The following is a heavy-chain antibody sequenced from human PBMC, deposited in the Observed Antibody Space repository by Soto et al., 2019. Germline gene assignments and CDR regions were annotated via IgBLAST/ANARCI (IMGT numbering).Heavy chain of an antibody. D-gene: IGHD3-22*01. Sequence: ASVKVSCKASGYTFTSYAMHWVRQAPGQRLEWMGWINAGNGNTKYSQKFQGRVTITRDTSASTAYMELSSLRSEDTAVYYCARGSVSKDYYDSSGYNDYWGQGTLVTVSS. CDR2: INAGNGNT. V-gene: IGHV1-3*01. J-gene: IGHJ4*02. CDR1: GYTFTSYA. CDR3: ARGSVSKDYYDSSGYNDY.